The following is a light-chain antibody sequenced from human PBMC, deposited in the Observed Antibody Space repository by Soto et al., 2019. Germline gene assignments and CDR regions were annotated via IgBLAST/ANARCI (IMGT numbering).Light chain of an antibody. CDR3: QQYGSSPLT. CDR1: QSVNSN. CDR2: GAS. J-gene: IGKJ4*01. V-gene: IGKV3-20*01. Sequence: EILMTQSPASLSVSPGEVSTLSGRASQSVNSNLAWYQQKPGQAPRLLIYGASSRATGIPDRFSGSGSGTDFTLTISRLEPEDFAVYYCQQYGSSPLTFGGGTKVDIK.